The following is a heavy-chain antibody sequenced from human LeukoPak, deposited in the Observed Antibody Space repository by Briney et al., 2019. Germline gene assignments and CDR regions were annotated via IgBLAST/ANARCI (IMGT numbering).Heavy chain of an antibody. CDR3: ARDDGESSGWSKRLFYYYYGMDV. Sequence: GGSLRLSCAASGFTFSNHWMSWVRQAPGKGLEWVANIKQGGSEKYYVDSVEGRFTISRDDARNSLFLQMNSLRVEDTAVYYCARDDGESSGWSKRLFYYYYGMDVWGQGTTVTVSS. D-gene: IGHD6-19*01. CDR1: GFTFSNHW. CDR2: IKQGGSEK. V-gene: IGHV3-7*01. J-gene: IGHJ6*02.